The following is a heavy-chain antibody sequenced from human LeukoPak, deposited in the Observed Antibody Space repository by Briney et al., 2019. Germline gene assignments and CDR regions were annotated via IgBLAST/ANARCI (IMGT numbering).Heavy chain of an antibody. CDR1: GGSISSYY. V-gene: IGHV4-59*08. Sequence: SETLSLTCTVSGGSISSYYWSWIRQPPGKGLEWMGYIYYSGSTNYNPSLKSRVTISVDTSKNQFSLKLSSVTAADTAVYYCARQRGRIGYCSSTSCYGRAFFDYWGQGTLVTVSS. J-gene: IGHJ4*02. CDR3: ARQRGRIGYCSSTSCYGRAFFDY. D-gene: IGHD2-2*01. CDR2: IYYSGST.